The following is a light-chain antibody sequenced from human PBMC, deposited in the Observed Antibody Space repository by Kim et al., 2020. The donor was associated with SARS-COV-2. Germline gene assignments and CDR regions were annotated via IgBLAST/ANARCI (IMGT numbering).Light chain of an antibody. CDR2: DAS. CDR1: QGVSSY. V-gene: IGKV3-11*01. J-gene: IGKJ4*01. CDR3: QQRSNWLT. Sequence: ALPPGERATPSCRASQGVSSYLAWYQQKPGQAPRLLIYDASNRAAGIPARFSGSGSGTDFTITISSLEPEDFAVYYCQQRSNWLTFGGGTKVNIK.